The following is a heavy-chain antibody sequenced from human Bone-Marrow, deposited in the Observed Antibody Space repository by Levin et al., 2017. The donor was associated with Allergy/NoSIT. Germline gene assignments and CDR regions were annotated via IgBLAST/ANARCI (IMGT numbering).Heavy chain of an antibody. J-gene: IGHJ4*02. CDR2: IYYSGST. D-gene: IGHD6-19*01. Sequence: NTSETLSLTCTVSGGSISSSSYYWGWIRQPPGKGLEWIGSIYYSGSTYYNPSLKSRVTISVDTSKNQFSLKLSSVTAADTAVYYCARQPSPYSSGWAGWGQGTLVTVSS. V-gene: IGHV4-39*01. CDR1: GGSISSSSYY. CDR3: ARQPSPYSSGWAG.